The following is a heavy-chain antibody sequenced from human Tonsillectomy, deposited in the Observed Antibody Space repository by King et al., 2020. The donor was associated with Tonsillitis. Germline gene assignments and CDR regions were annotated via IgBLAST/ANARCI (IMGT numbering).Heavy chain of an antibody. J-gene: IGHJ4*02. CDR1: GYTFTGYY. CDR2: INPNTGDT. CDR3: AIIGAWGERLVYFDY. V-gene: IGHV1-2*02. Sequence: GQLVQSGAEVKTPGASVKVSCKASGYTFTGYYIHWMRQAPGQGLEWMGWINPNTGDTDYARKFQGRVTMTRDTSISTAYVELSRLGSDDTAVYYCAIIGAWGERLVYFDYWGQGTLVTVSS. D-gene: IGHD3-16*01.